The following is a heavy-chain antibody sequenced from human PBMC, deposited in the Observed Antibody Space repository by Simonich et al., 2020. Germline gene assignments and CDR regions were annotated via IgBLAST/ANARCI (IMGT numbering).Heavy chain of an antibody. CDR1: GFTFSGYW. V-gene: IGHV3-74*01. D-gene: IGHD4-4*01. CDR2: INREGGST. J-gene: IGHJ3*02. CDR3: ARDYSNYDAFDI. Sequence: EVQLVESGGGLVQPGGSLRLSCAASGFTFSGYWMHWVRQAPGKGLWGGSRINREGGSTSYADSVKGRFTISRDNAKNTLYLQMNSLRAEDTAVYYCARDYSNYDAFDIWGQGTMVTVSS.